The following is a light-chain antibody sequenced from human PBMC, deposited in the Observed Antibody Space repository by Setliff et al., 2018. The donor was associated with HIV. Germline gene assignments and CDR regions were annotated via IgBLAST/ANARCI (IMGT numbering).Light chain of an antibody. V-gene: IGLV2-14*01. CDR2: EVS. Sequence: QSALTQPASVSVSPGQSITISCTGTSSDVGRYNYVSWYQQHPGKAPKLMIYEVSNRPSGVSNRFSGSKSGNTASLTISGLQTEDEADYYCSSYTTSSTLPYVFGTGTKVTVL. CDR1: SSDVGRYNY. J-gene: IGLJ1*01. CDR3: SSYTTSSTLPYV.